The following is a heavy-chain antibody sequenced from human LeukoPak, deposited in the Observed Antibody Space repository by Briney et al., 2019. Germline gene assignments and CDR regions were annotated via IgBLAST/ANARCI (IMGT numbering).Heavy chain of an antibody. CDR1: GIIFSNYW. Sequence: PGGSLRLSCAASGIIFSNYWMHWVRQAPGKGLVWVSRINRDGSSTSYADSVKGRFTISRDNAKNTLYLQMNSLRAEDTAVYSCARGADGVSSNSRGWFDPWGQGTLVTVSS. CDR3: ARGADGVSSNSRGWFDP. CDR2: INRDGSST. V-gene: IGHV3-74*01. J-gene: IGHJ5*02. D-gene: IGHD2-15*01.